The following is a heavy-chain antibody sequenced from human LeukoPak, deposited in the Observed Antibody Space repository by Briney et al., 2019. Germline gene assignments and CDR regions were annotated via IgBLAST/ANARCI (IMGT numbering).Heavy chain of an antibody. CDR3: AKAYGSGSNGVYHFDY. CDR1: GFTFSRYA. V-gene: IGHV3-23*01. CDR2: ISGSGGSI. J-gene: IGHJ4*02. Sequence: PGGSLRLSCAASGFTFSRYAMTWVRQAPGKGLEWVSVISGSGGSIYYADFVKGRFTISRDNSKNTLYLQMNSLAVEDTAVYYCAKAYGSGSNGVYHFDYWGQGTLVTVAS. D-gene: IGHD3-10*01.